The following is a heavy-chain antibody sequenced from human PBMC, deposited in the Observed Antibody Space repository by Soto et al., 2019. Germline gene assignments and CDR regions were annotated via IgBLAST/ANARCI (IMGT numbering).Heavy chain of an antibody. V-gene: IGHV4-59*01. CDR3: ARGVLEWLLRDSYYYYMDV. D-gene: IGHD3-3*01. J-gene: IGHJ6*03. Sequence: QVQLQESGPGLVKPSETLSLTCTVSGDSISSSYWNWIRQAPGKRLEWIGYIDDTGSTNYNPSLKSRVTLSVAPSNNQYSLKLSSVTAADTAVYYCARGVLEWLLRDSYYYYMDVWGKGTTVTVSS. CDR2: IDDTGST. CDR1: GDSISSSY.